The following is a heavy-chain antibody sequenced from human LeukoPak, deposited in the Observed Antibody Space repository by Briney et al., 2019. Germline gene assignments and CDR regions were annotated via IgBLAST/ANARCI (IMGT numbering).Heavy chain of an antibody. CDR2: ISSSSSYI. D-gene: IGHD3-22*01. V-gene: IGHV3-21*01. J-gene: IGHJ3*02. CDR3: ARETYYYDSSGYTHAFDI. Sequence: PGGSLRLSCAASGFTFSSYSMNWVRQAPGKGLEWVSSISSSSSYIYYADSVKGRFTISRDNAKNSLHLQMNSLRAEDTAVYYCARETYYYDSSGYTHAFDIWGQGTMVTVSS. CDR1: GFTFSSYS.